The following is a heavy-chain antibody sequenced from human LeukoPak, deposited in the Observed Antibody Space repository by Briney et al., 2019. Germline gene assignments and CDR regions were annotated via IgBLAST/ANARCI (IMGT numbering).Heavy chain of an antibody. CDR1: GGSISSYY. D-gene: IGHD2-15*01. Sequence: SETLSLTCTVSGGSISSYYWSWIRQPPGKGLEWIGYIYYSGSTNYNPSLKSQVTISVDTSKNQFSLKLSSVTAADTAVYYCASYCSGGSCSIDYWGQGTLVTVSS. CDR3: ASYCSGGSCSIDY. V-gene: IGHV4-59*01. CDR2: IYYSGST. J-gene: IGHJ4*02.